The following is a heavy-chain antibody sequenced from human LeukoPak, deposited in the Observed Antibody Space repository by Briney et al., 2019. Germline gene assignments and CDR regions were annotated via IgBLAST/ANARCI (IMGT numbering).Heavy chain of an antibody. CDR3: ARLSMGCTNNSCHSGGFDY. CDR1: GYSFTSYW. D-gene: IGHD2-2*01. V-gene: IGHV5-51*01. Sequence: GESLKISCKGSGYSFTSYWIGWVRQMPGKGLEWMGIIYPGDSDTRYSPSFQGQVTMSADKSISTAYLQWSSLKASDTAMYYCARLSMGCTNNSCHSGGFDYWGQGTLVTVSS. J-gene: IGHJ4*02. CDR2: IYPGDSDT.